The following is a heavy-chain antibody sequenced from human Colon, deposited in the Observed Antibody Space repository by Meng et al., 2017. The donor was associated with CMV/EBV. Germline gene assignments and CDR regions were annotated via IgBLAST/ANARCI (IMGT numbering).Heavy chain of an antibody. J-gene: IGHJ6*02. CDR2: IYYSGNT. D-gene: IGHD2-2*01. CDR1: GGSLSSSSYQ. V-gene: IGHV4-39*07. CDR3: ARDSRNRGYCSTSSCPGTDV. Sequence: SETLSLTCTVSGGSLSSSSYQWGWIRQPPGKGLEWIGSIYYSGNTYYNPSLKSRVTLSVDTSKSQFSLKLSSVTAADTAVYYCARDSRNRGYCSTSSCPGTDVWGQGTTVTVSS.